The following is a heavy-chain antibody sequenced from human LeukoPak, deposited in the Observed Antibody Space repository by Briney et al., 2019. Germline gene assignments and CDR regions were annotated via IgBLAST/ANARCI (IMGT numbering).Heavy chain of an antibody. V-gene: IGHV3-9*01. CDR2: ISWNSGSI. J-gene: IGHJ3*02. Sequence: ALRLSCAASGFTFDDYAMHWVRQAPGKGLEWVSGISWNSGSIGYADSVKGRFTISRDNAKNPLYLQMNSLRAEDTALYYCAKGGRVLLWFGEKPGAFDIWGQGTMVTVSS. CDR3: AKGGRVLLWFGEKPGAFDI. D-gene: IGHD3-10*01. CDR1: GFTFDDYA.